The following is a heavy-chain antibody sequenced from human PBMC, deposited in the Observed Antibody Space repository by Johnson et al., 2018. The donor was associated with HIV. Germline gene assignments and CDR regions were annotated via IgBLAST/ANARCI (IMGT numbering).Heavy chain of an antibody. CDR2: ISYDGSNK. D-gene: IGHD2-21*02. CDR1: GFTFSSYA. J-gene: IGHJ3*02. CDR3: ARDPGNLYCGGDCYPEDAFDI. V-gene: IGHV3-30-3*01. Sequence: QVQLVESGGGVVQPGRSLRLSCAASGFTFSSYAMHWVRQAPGKGLEWVAVISYDGSNKYYADSVKGRFTISRDNSKNTLYLQMNSLRAEDTAVYYCARDPGNLYCGGDCYPEDAFDIWGQGTMVTVSS.